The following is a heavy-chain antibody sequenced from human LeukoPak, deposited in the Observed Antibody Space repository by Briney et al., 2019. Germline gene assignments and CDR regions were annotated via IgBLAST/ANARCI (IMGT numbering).Heavy chain of an antibody. Sequence: PGGSLRLSCAASGFKFNIFAMSWVRQAPGKGLEWVSSISGYGDTTYYADSVKGRFTLSRDNSKGTLDLQMFSLRAEDTAVYYFAKDRGPFGANDQHWFEPWGQGTLVNVSS. CDR3: AKDRGPFGANDQHWFEP. CDR2: ISGYGDTT. D-gene: IGHD1-1*01. J-gene: IGHJ5*02. CDR1: GFKFNIFA. V-gene: IGHV3-23*01.